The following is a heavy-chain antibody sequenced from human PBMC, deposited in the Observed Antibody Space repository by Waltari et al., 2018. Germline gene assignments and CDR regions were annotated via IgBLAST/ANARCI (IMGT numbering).Heavy chain of an antibody. J-gene: IGHJ3*02. D-gene: IGHD3-22*01. CDR3: ARDQWFAFDI. V-gene: IGHV3-7*01. CDR2: IMTDGSEE. Sequence: EVQLVESGGGLVKPGGSLRLSCAASGFTLSRYWMSWVRQAPGKGPEWVANIMTDGSEEYYVDSVRGRFTISRDNAKNSLYLQMNSLRPEDTAVYYCARDQWFAFDIWGHGTMVTVSS. CDR1: GFTLSRYW.